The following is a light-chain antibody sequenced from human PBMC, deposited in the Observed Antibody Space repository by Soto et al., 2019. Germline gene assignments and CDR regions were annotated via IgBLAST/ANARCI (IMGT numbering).Light chain of an antibody. Sequence: EIVLTQSPATLSFSPGERATLSCRASQSVSSYLAWYQQNPGQAPRLLIYDASNRATGIPARFSGSGSGTDFPLTISRLEPEDFAVYYCQQRSNWPPTFGGGTKVEIK. V-gene: IGKV3-11*01. CDR3: QQRSNWPPT. CDR1: QSVSSY. CDR2: DAS. J-gene: IGKJ4*01.